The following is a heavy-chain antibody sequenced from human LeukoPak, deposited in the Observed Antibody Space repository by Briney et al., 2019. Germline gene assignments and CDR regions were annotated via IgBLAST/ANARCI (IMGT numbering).Heavy chain of an antibody. CDR2: ISDSGGST. D-gene: IGHD6-25*01. Sequence: GGSLRLSCAASGFTFSNYAMSWVRQAPGRGLEWVSTISDSGGSTYCADSVKGRFTISRDNSKNTLYLQMNSLRAEDTALYHCAKGGLHYFDYWGQGTLVTVSS. CDR1: GFTFSNYA. CDR3: AKGGLHYFDY. V-gene: IGHV3-23*01. J-gene: IGHJ4*02.